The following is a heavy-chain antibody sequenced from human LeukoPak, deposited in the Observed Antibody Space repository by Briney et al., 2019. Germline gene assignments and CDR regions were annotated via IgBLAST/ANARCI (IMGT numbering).Heavy chain of an antibody. J-gene: IGHJ4*02. D-gene: IGHD5/OR15-5a*01. CDR2: IRNKANSYTT. CDR3: ARRNSVTQGLDN. Sequence: GGSLRLSCAASGFTFIDHYMDWVRQAPGKGLECIGRIRNKANSYTTEYAASVKGRFTVSRDDSKNSLFLQMNSLEREDTAVYYCARRNSVTQGLDNWGQGTLVTVSS. V-gene: IGHV3-72*01. CDR1: GFTFIDHY.